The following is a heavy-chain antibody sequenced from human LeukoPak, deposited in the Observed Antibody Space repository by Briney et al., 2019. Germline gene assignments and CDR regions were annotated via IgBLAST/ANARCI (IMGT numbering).Heavy chain of an antibody. CDR1: GDIFSSNSAA. CDR2: TYYRSKLYN. D-gene: IGHD6-13*01. V-gene: IGHV6-1*01. CDR3: ARDYSSSWPNWFDP. J-gene: IGHJ5*02. Sequence: SQTLSLTCALSGDIFSSNSAAWPWIRQSPSRGLQCLERTYYRSKLYNDYAVSVKSRITINPDTSKNQFSLQLNSVTPEDTAVYYCARDYSSSWPNWFDPWGQGTLVTVSS.